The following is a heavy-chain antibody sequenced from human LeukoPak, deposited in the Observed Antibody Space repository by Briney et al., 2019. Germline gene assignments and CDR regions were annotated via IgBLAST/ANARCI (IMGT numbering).Heavy chain of an antibody. Sequence: ASVKVSCKASGGTFSSYAISWVRQAPGQGLEWMGRIIPILGIANYAQKFQGRVTITADKSTSTAYMELSSLRSEDTAVYYCARVIRGSGTLYGMDVWGQGTTVTVSS. CDR2: IIPILGIA. V-gene: IGHV1-69*04. J-gene: IGHJ6*02. D-gene: IGHD3-10*01. CDR3: ARVIRGSGTLYGMDV. CDR1: GGTFSSYA.